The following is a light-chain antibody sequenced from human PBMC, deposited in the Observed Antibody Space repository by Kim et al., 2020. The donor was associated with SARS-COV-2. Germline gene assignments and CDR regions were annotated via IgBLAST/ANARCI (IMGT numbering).Light chain of an antibody. J-gene: IGKJ1*01. CDR1: QSISTW. Sequence: DIQMTQSPSTLSAYVGDRVTITCRASQSISTWLAWYQQKPGKAPKLMIYKTSSFKTGAPSRFSGSGSGTEFTLTISSLQPDDFATYYCQQYNTYPRTFGQGTKVDIK. V-gene: IGKV1-5*03. CDR3: QQYNTYPRT. CDR2: KTS.